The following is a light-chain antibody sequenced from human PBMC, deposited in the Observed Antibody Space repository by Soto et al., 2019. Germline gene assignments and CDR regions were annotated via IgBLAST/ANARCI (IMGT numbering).Light chain of an antibody. J-gene: IGKJ4*01. CDR3: QQYNTYPLT. Sequence: DIQMTQSPSTLSASVGDRVTITCRASQTISNWLAWYQQKPGKAPKVLIFDASTLDGGVPSRFSGRRSGTDSTLTISSLQPSDLATYYCQQYNTYPLTFGGGTKVDIK. V-gene: IGKV1-5*01. CDR1: QTISNW. CDR2: DAS.